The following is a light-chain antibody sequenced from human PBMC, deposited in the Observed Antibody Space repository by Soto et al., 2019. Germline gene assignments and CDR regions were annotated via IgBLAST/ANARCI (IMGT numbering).Light chain of an antibody. Sequence: QPVLTQPASLSASPGASASLTCTLRSGFDVGSYRIYWYQQKPGSPPQYLLRYRSDSDKQQGSGVPSRFSGSKDASANAGILLISGLQSEDEADYYCMIWHTSAYVFGTGTKVTVL. J-gene: IGLJ1*01. CDR1: SGFDVGSYR. CDR3: MIWHTSAYV. CDR2: YRSDSDK. V-gene: IGLV5-45*01.